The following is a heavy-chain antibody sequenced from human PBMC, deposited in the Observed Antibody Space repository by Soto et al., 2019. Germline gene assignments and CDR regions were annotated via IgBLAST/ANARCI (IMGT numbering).Heavy chain of an antibody. J-gene: IGHJ4*02. V-gene: IGHV1-18*01. D-gene: IGHD6-13*01. CDR1: GYSFNTCG. CDR3: ARDSGSSWYGDYDY. CDR2: ISAQNGNT. Sequence: GASVKVSCKASGYSFNTCGFSWVRQTPGQGLEWMGWISAQNGNTDYARKFRDRVTMTTDTSTSTAYMELRSLRSDDTAVYYCARDSGSSWYGDYDYWGQGTLVTVSS.